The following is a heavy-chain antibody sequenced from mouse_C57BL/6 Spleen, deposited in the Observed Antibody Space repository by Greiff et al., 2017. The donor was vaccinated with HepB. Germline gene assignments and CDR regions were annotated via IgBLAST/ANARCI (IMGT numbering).Heavy chain of an antibody. V-gene: IGHV5-6*01. CDR1: GFTFSSYG. Sequence: EVQRVESGGDLVKPGGSLKLSCAASGFTFSSYGMSWVRQTPDKRLEWVATISSGGSYTYYPDSVKGRFTISRDNAKNTLYLQMSSLKSEDTAMYYCARHSLGDYGAWFAYWGQGTLVTVSA. D-gene: IGHD2-4*01. J-gene: IGHJ3*01. CDR2: ISSGGSYT. CDR3: ARHSLGDYGAWFAY.